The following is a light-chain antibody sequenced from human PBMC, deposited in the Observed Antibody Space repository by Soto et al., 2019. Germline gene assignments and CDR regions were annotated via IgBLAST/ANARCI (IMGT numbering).Light chain of an antibody. CDR3: SSYTSSNTLAYV. CDR1: SSDVGGYNY. V-gene: IGLV2-14*01. Sequence: QSALTQPASVSGSPGQSITISCAGTSSDVGGYNYVSWYQQHPGKAPKLIIYEVSNRPSGVSHRFSGSKSDNTASLTISGLQAEDEVDYYCSSYTSSNTLAYVFGTGTKLTVL. CDR2: EVS. J-gene: IGLJ1*01.